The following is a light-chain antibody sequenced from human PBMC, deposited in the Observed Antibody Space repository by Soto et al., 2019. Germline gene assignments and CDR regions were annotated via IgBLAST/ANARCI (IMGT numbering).Light chain of an antibody. CDR3: QQYGSSPLT. CDR1: QSVNSD. J-gene: IGKJ4*01. CDR2: GTS. V-gene: IGKV3-20*01. Sequence: EIVLTQSPATLSLSPGERATLSCRATQSVNSDLAWFQQKPGQAPRLLIYGTSTRVTGIPARFSGSGSGTEFTLTISRLEPEDFAVYYCQQYGSSPLTFGGGTKVDIK.